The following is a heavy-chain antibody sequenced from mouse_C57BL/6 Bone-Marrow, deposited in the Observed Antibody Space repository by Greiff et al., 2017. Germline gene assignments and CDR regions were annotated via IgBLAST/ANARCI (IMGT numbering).Heavy chain of an antibody. D-gene: IGHD4-1*01. V-gene: IGHV3-6*01. CDR2: ISYDGSN. CDR3: ARGLGQGGFAY. Sequence: DVQLQESGPGLVKPSQSLSLTCSVTGYSITSGYYWNWIRQFPGNKLEWMGYISYDGSNNYNPSLKNRISITRDTSKNQFFLKLNSVTTEDTATYYCARGLGQGGFAYWGQGTLVTVSA. CDR1: GYSITSGYY. J-gene: IGHJ3*01.